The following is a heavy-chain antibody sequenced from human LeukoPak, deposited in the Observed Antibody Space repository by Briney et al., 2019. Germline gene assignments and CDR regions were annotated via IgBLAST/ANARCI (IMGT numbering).Heavy chain of an antibody. D-gene: IGHD5-24*01. J-gene: IGHJ5*02. Sequence: GGSLRLSCAASGFTFSSFGMHWVRQAPGKGLEWVAVIWYDASDRYYADSVKGRLTISRDNSENTLFLQMNSLRDDDTAVYYCVRGVGVSRFNYFDPWGQGTLVVVSS. V-gene: IGHV3-33*01. CDR3: VRGVGVSRFNYFDP. CDR2: IWYDASDR. CDR1: GFTFSSFG.